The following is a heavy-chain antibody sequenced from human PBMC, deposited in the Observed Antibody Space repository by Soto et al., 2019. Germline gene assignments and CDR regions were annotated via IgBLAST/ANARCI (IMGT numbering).Heavy chain of an antibody. CDR2: IRANGGST. CDR1: GFTFSSHS. D-gene: IGHD2-2*02. V-gene: IGHV3-23*01. CDR3: ARGGYTTPYDY. Sequence: GGSLRLSCVASGFTFSSHSMTWVRQAPGKGLEWVSTIRANGGSTYYGDSVNGRFTIARDNSKNTLYLHMNSLRAEDTAQYYCARGGYTTPYDYWGQGTLVTVSS. J-gene: IGHJ4*02.